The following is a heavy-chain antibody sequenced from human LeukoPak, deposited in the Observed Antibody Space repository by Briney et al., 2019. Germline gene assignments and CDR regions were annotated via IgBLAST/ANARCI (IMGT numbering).Heavy chain of an antibody. Sequence: PGGSLRLSCAASGFTFSSYEMNWVRQAPGKGLEWVVYISSSGSTIYYADSVKGRFTISRDNAKNSLYLQMNSLRAEDTAVYYCAELGITMIGGVWGKGTTVTISS. J-gene: IGHJ6*04. V-gene: IGHV3-48*03. CDR3: AELGITMIGGV. D-gene: IGHD3-10*02. CDR2: ISSSGSTI. CDR1: GFTFSSYE.